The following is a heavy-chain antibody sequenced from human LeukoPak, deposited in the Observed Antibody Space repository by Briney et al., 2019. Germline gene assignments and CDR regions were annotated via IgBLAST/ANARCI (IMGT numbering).Heavy chain of an antibody. J-gene: IGHJ4*02. CDR1: GFTFSSYW. Sequence: GGSLRLSCAASGFTFSSYWMSWVRQAPGKGLEWVANIKQDGSEKYYVDSVKGRFTISRDNAKNSLYLQMNSLRAEDTAVYYCARVGHDYGDPFDYWGQGTLVTVSS. CDR3: ARVGHDYGDPFDY. CDR2: IKQDGSEK. D-gene: IGHD4-17*01. V-gene: IGHV3-7*01.